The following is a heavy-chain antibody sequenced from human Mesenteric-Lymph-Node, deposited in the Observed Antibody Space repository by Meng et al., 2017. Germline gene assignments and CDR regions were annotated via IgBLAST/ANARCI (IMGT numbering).Heavy chain of an antibody. D-gene: IGHD5-24*01. Sequence: ASVKVSCKASGYTFTGYYMHWVRQAPGQGLEWMGRINPNSGGTNYAQKFQGRVTMTRDKSTSTVYMELSSLRSEDTAVYYCTRGLRRDGYNYGDDAFDIWGQGTMVTVSS. J-gene: IGHJ3*02. V-gene: IGHV1-2*06. CDR2: INPNSGGT. CDR3: TRGLRRDGYNYGDDAFDI. CDR1: GYTFTGYY.